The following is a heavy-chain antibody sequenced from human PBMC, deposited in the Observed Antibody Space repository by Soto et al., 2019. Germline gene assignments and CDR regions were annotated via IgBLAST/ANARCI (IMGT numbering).Heavy chain of an antibody. Sequence: EVQLVESGGGLVQPGRSLTLSCAAYGFAFDDYAMHWIRQAPGKGLEWVSGISWNSGSIGYADSVKGRFTISRDNAKNSLYLQMNSLRAEDTALYYCAISTTVTTSYGMDVWGQGTTVTVSS. CDR1: GFAFDDYA. CDR2: ISWNSGSI. CDR3: AISTTVTTSYGMDV. V-gene: IGHV3-9*01. J-gene: IGHJ6*02. D-gene: IGHD4-17*01.